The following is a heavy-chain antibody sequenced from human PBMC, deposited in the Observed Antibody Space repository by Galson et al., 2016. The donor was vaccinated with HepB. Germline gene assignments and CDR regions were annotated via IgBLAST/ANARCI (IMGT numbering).Heavy chain of an antibody. V-gene: IGHV3-7*03. Sequence: SLRLSCASSGFTFGGFWMSWVRQAPGKGLQWVATIKQDGSEKYYVDSVRGRFTISRDNPKSSLYVQMNGLRVGDTAVYYCVRSKSMSHRFLGLPRNQRGFNYGSLVFDLWGQGMLVTVSS. CDR1: GFTFGGFW. D-gene: IGHD5-18*01. J-gene: IGHJ5*02. CDR2: IKQDGSEK. CDR3: VRSKSMSHRFLGLPRNQRGFNYGSLVFDL.